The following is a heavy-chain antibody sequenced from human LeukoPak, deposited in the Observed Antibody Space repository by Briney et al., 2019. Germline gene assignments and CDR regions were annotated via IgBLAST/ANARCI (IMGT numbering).Heavy chain of an antibody. Sequence: QTGGSLRLSCAASGFTFSSYGMHWVRQAPGKGLEWVANIKQDGSEKYYVDSVKGRFTISRDNAKNSLYLQMNSLRAEDTAVYYCARSRRILTGARNAFDIWGQGTMVTVSS. V-gene: IGHV3-7*01. J-gene: IGHJ3*02. CDR2: IKQDGSEK. CDR1: GFTFSSYG. CDR3: ARSRRILTGARNAFDI. D-gene: IGHD3-9*01.